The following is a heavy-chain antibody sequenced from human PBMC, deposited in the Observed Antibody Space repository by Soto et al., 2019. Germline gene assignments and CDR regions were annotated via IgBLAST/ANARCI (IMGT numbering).Heavy chain of an antibody. J-gene: IGHJ4*02. CDR2: IIPISATT. CDR3: ARPVRYYNSWSCFPPLDY. V-gene: IGHV1-69*01. Sequence: QVQLVQSGPEVKNPGSSVKVSCKASGGPFRTYSINWVRQAPGQGLEWLGGIIPISATTYYAQNLQGRVTITADESTSTAYMELRSLRSEDTAIYYWARPVRYYNSWSCFPPLDYWGQGTLVAVSS. CDR1: GGPFRTYS. D-gene: IGHD3-3*01.